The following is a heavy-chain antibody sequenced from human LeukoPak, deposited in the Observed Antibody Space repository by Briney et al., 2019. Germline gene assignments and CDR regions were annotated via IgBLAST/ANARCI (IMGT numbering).Heavy chain of an antibody. Sequence: SGTLSLTCAVSGGSISSDNWWSWVRQPPGKGLEWIGEIYHSGSTNYNPSLKSRVSISVDKSKNQFSLNLNSVTAADTAVYYCARVGYDSGVYFDYWGQGTLVTVSS. CDR3: ARVGYDSGVYFDY. J-gene: IGHJ4*02. D-gene: IGHD3-16*01. CDR2: IYHSGST. V-gene: IGHV4-4*02. CDR1: GGSISSDNW.